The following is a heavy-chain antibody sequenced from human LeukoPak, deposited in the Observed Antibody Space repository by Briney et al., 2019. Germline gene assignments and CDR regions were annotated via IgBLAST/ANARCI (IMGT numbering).Heavy chain of an antibody. CDR1: GFTFRNYW. D-gene: IGHD6-13*01. J-gene: IGHJ4*02. CDR3: ARHPNSNWDY. CDR2: INEGGNEK. V-gene: IGHV3-7*03. Sequence: GVSLRLSCAASGFTFRNYWMSWVRQVPGKGLEWVVNINEGGNEKNYVDSVKGRFTASRDNAQNSLYLQMNSLRVEDTAVYYCARHPNSNWDYWGQGTLVTVSS.